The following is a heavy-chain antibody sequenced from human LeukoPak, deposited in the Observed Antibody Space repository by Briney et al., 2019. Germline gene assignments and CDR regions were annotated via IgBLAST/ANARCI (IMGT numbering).Heavy chain of an antibody. Sequence: GGSLRLSCAASGFTFSSYAMSWVRQAPGKGLEWVSAISGSGGSTYYADSVKGRFTISRDNSKNTLYLQMNSLRAEDTAVYYRAKISDTAMVYYYYGMDVWGQGTTVTVSS. D-gene: IGHD5-18*01. V-gene: IGHV3-23*01. CDR2: ISGSGGST. J-gene: IGHJ6*02. CDR3: AKISDTAMVYYYYGMDV. CDR1: GFTFSSYA.